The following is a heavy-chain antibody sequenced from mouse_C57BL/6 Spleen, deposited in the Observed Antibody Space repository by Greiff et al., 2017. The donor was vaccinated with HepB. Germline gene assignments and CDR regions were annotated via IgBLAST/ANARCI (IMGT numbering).Heavy chain of an antibody. CDR2: INPNYGTT. D-gene: IGHD1-1*01. CDR3: ARSYYYGSEGDWYFDV. J-gene: IGHJ1*03. V-gene: IGHV1-39*01. Sequence: EVQLQQSGPELVKPGASVKISCKASGYSFTDYNMNWAKQSNGKSLEWIGVINPNYGTTSYNQKFKGKATLTVDQSSSTAYMQLNSLTSEDSAVYYCARSYYYGSEGDWYFDVWGTGTTVTVSS. CDR1: GYSFTDYN.